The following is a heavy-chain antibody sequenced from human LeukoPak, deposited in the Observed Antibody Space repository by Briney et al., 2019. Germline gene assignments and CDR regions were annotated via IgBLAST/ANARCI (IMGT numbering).Heavy chain of an antibody. CDR3: ARRGGSGRSFDY. CDR1: GGSVSSGTYY. Sequence: PSETLSLTCTVSGGSVSSGTYYWSWIRQPPGKGLEWFGYIYYTGSTNYNPSLKSRLTISVDTSKNQFSLKLSSVTAADTAVYYCARRGGSGRSFDYWGQGTLVTVSS. J-gene: IGHJ4*02. V-gene: IGHV4-61*01. CDR2: IYYTGST. D-gene: IGHD3-10*01.